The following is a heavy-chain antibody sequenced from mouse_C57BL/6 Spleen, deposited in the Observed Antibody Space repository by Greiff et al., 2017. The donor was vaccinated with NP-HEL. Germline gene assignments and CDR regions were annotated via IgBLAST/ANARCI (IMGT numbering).Heavy chain of an antibody. CDR2: INPGSGGT. CDR1: GYAFTNYL. Sequence: VQLQQSGAELVRPGTSVKVSCKASGYAFTNYLIEWVKQRPGQGLEWIGVINPGSGGTNYNEKFKGKATLTADKSSSTAYMQLSSLTSEDSAVYFCARPYGSSYDYAMDDWGQGTSVTVSS. V-gene: IGHV1-54*01. D-gene: IGHD1-1*01. CDR3: ARPYGSSYDYAMDD. J-gene: IGHJ4*01.